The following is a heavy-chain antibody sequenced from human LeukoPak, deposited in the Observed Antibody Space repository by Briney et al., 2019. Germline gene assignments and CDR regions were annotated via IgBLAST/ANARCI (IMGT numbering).Heavy chain of an antibody. CDR1: APTFSTYG. Sequence: GGSLTLSCAASAPTFSTYGMHWVRQAPGKGLEWVAVVSSDGNNKFSADSVKGRFTISRDNSKNTLFLQMNSLRPEDTAVYYCAKDQIGWAPGYSSGPLDYWGQGTQVTVSS. J-gene: IGHJ4*02. CDR3: AKDQIGWAPGYSSGPLDY. CDR2: VSSDGNNK. V-gene: IGHV3-30*18. D-gene: IGHD6-19*01.